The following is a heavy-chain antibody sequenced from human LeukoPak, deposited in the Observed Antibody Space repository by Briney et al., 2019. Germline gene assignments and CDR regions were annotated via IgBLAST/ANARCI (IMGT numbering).Heavy chain of an antibody. CDR3: ARDYYDSSGYYGGGWFDP. Sequence: ASVKVSCKAFGYTFTSSYMHWVRQAPGQGPEWMGVISPSGGSTTYAQKFQGRVTLTRDMSTSTDYLELSSLRSEDTAVYYCARDYYDSSGYYGGGWFDPWGQGTLVTVSS. D-gene: IGHD3-22*01. J-gene: IGHJ5*02. V-gene: IGHV1-46*01. CDR1: GYTFTSSY. CDR2: ISPSGGST.